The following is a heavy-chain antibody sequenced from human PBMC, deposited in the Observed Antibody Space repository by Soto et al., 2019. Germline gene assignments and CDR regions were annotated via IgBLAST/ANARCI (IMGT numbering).Heavy chain of an antibody. V-gene: IGHV1-18*01. J-gene: IGHJ3*02. CDR1: GYTFTSYG. Sequence: QVQLVQSGAEVKKPGASVKGSCKASGYTFTSYGISWVRQDPGQGLEWRGWISAYHGNTNYAQKLQGRVSMTTDTSTSTAYMELRSLRSDDTAVYYCATCHPPQGYIGRRFYRTGTFDIWGQGTMVTVSS. CDR3: ATCHPPQGYIGRRFYRTGTFDI. D-gene: IGHD3-9*01. CDR2: ISAYHGNT.